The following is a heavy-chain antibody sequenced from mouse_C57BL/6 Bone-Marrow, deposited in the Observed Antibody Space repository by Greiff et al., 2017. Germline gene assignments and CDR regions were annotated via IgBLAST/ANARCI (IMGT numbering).Heavy chain of an antibody. V-gene: IGHV1-81*01. CDR3: ARYYYGSSY. J-gene: IGHJ2*01. D-gene: IGHD1-1*01. CDR2: IYPRSGNT. Sequence: QVQLQQSGAELARPGASVKLSCKASGYTFTSYGISWVKQRTGQGLEWIGEIYPRSGNTYYNDKFKGKATMTADKSSSTAYMELRRLTSEDSAVYFCARYYYGSSYWGQGTTLTVSS. CDR1: GYTFTSYG.